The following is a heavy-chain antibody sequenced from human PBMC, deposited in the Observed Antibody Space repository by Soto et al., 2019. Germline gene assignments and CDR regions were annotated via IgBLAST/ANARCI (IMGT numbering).Heavy chain of an antibody. J-gene: IGHJ6*04. D-gene: IGHD3-3*01. CDR1: GYTFTSYG. V-gene: IGHV1-18*04. CDR3: ARGGFLEWLFYQINYYGMDV. CDR2: ISAYNGNT. Sequence: ASVKVSCKASGYTFTSYGISWVRQAPGQGLEWMGWISAYNGNTNYAQKLQGRVTMTTDTSTSTAYMELRSLRSDDTAVYYCARGGFLEWLFYQINYYGMDVWGKGTTVTVSS.